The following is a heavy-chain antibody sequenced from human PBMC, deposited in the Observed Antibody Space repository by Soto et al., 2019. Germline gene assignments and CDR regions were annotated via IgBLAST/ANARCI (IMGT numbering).Heavy chain of an antibody. CDR2: IYYSGST. CDR3: ARDWYCSSTSCHPGGMDV. CDR1: GGSISSGGYS. Sequence: SETLSLTCTVSGGSISSGGYSWTWIRQHPGMGLEWIGYIYYSGSTYYNPSLKSRVTISVDTSKNQFSLKLSSVTAADTAVYYRARDWYCSSTSCHPGGMDVWGQGTTVTVS. D-gene: IGHD2-2*01. J-gene: IGHJ6*02. V-gene: IGHV4-31*03.